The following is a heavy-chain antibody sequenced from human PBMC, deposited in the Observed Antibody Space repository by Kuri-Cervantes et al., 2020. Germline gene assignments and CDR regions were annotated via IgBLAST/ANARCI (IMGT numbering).Heavy chain of an antibody. J-gene: IGHJ4*02. CDR3: AKTLGYCSGGSCYSAEY. CDR1: GYTFTGYY. Sequence: ASVKVSCKASGYTFTGYYMHWVRQAPGQGLEWMGWINPNSGGTNYAQKFQGRVTMTRDTSISTAYMELSRLRSDDTAVYYCAKTLGYCSGGSCYSAEYWGQGTLVTVSS. CDR2: INPNSGGT. D-gene: IGHD2-15*01. V-gene: IGHV1-2*02.